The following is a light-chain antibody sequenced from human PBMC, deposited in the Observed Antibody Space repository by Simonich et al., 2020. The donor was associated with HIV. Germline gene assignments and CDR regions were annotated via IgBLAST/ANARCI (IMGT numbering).Light chain of an antibody. J-gene: IGLJ3*02. Sequence: QSALTQPASVSGSPGQSITISCTGTSSDVGGYNYVSWYQKHPGKAPKLMIYDVRNLPSGVSHRFSGSKSGNTASLTISGLQAEDEADYYCSSYTSSRTWVFGGGTKLTVL. CDR3: SSYTSSRTWV. CDR1: SSDVGGYNY. CDR2: DVR. V-gene: IGLV2-14*03.